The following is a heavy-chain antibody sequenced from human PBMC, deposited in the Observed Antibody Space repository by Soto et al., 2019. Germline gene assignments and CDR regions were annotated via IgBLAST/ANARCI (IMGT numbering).Heavy chain of an antibody. D-gene: IGHD4-17*01. CDR3: ARGPMPTVTTWGDWYFDL. V-gene: IGHV3-33*01. CDR1: GFIFSSYG. CDR2: IWYDGTNK. J-gene: IGHJ2*01. Sequence: QVQLVESGGGVVQPGRSLRLSCATSGFIFSSYGMHWVRQGPGKGLEWVAVIWYDGTNKYYADSVNGRFTISRDDSKNTXFLQMNSLRAADTAVYYCARGPMPTVTTWGDWYFDLWGRGTLVTVSS.